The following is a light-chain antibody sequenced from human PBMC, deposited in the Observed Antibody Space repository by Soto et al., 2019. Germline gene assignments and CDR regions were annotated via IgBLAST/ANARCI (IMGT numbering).Light chain of an antibody. J-gene: IGKJ4*01. V-gene: IGKV1-12*01. CDR1: QGISNW. Sequence: DIQMTQSPSSVSASVGDRVSITCRASQGISNWLAWYQQKPGRAPKLLIYTGSSLQSGVPSRFSGTGSGTDLPLTISRLQPEDVATSYCHQANSFPLTFGGGTKVEIK. CDR3: HQANSFPLT. CDR2: TGS.